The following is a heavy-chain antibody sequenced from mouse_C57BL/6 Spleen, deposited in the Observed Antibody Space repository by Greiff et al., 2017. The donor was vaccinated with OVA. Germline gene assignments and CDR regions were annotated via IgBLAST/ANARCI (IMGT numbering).Heavy chain of an antibody. Sequence: EVKLQQSGPELVKPGASVKISCKASGYTFTDYYMNWVKQSHGKSLEWIGDINPNNGGTSYNQKFKGKATLTVDKSSSTAYMELRSLTSEDSAVYYCARWEGGNYSDYWGQGTTLTVSS. J-gene: IGHJ2*01. CDR2: INPNNGGT. CDR1: GYTFTDYY. V-gene: IGHV1-26*01. CDR3: ARWEGGNYSDY. D-gene: IGHD4-1*01.